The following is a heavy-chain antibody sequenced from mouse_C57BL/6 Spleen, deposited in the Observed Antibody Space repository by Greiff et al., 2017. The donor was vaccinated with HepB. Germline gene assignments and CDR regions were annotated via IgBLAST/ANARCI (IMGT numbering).Heavy chain of an antibody. Sequence: VKLMESGPELVKPGASVKISCKASGYAFSSSWMNWVKQRPGKGLEWIGRIYPGDGDTNYNGKFKGKATLTADKSSSTAYMQLSSLTSEDSAVYFCARHYYGSSFPYFDYWGQGTTLTVSS. V-gene: IGHV1-82*01. CDR3: ARHYYGSSFPYFDY. CDR2: IYPGDGDT. J-gene: IGHJ2*01. D-gene: IGHD1-1*01. CDR1: GYAFSSSW.